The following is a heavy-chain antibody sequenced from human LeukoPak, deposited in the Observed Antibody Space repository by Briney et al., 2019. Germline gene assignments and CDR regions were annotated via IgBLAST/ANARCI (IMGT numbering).Heavy chain of an antibody. CDR1: GYTFTNYG. D-gene: IGHD2-15*01. CDR3: AGRGTVVSYMDV. V-gene: IGHV1-18*01. CDR2: ISGYNGNT. Sequence: ASVKVSCKASGYTFTNYGISWVRQAPGQGLEWMGWISGYNGNTNYAQKLQGRVTLTTDTSTSTAYMELRSLRSDDTAVYYCAGRGTVVSYMDVWGKGTTVTVSS. J-gene: IGHJ6*03.